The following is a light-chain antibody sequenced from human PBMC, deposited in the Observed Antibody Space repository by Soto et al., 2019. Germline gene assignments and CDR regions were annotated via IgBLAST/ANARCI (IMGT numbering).Light chain of an antibody. J-gene: IGLJ3*02. CDR1: SSDVGGYDF. Sequence: QSALTQPRSVSGSPGQSVTLSCTGTSSDVGGYDFVSWYQQYPGKAPKLIIYDVTKRTSGVPDRFSGSKSGNSASLTISGLQSEDEADYYFSSYACSYILGVFGGGTKLTVL. CDR3: SSYACSYILGV. CDR2: DVT. V-gene: IGLV2-11*01.